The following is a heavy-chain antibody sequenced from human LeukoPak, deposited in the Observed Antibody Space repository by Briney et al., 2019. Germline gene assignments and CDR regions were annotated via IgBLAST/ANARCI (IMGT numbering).Heavy chain of an antibody. D-gene: IGHD3-10*01. CDR3: ARAASGDAVYYYGSGRRYYYYYMDV. CDR1: GGSISDFY. V-gene: IGHV4-4*07. Sequence: SETLSLTCTVSGGSISDFYWSWIRQPAGKGLEWIGRIDTSGNTNYNPSLKSRVTMSLDTSKNQFSLEVMSVTAADTAVYFCARAASGDAVYYYGSGRRYYYYYMDVWGKGTTVTISS. J-gene: IGHJ6*03. CDR2: IDTSGNT.